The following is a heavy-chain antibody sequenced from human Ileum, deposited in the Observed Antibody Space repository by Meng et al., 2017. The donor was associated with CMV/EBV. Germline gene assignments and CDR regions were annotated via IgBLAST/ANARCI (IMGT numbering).Heavy chain of an antibody. D-gene: IGHD2/OR15-2a*01. CDR2: ITRKTSGDAT. V-gene: IGHV3-72*01. Sequence: EMQLVESGGGLVQPGGSLRLSCAASAFTFSDYFMDWFRQAPGKGLEWIGRITRKTSGDATKYAASVTGRFTISRDDSKNSLYLQMNSLKTEDTAVYFCARSSTGNILDDWGQGTLVTVSS. CDR1: AFTFSDYF. CDR3: ARSSTGNILDD. J-gene: IGHJ4*02.